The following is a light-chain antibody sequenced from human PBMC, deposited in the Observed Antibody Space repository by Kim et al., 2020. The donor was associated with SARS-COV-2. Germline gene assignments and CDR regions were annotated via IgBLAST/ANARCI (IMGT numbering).Light chain of an antibody. J-gene: IGKJ1*01. CDR2: SAS. Sequence: DIQMTQSPSTLSASVGDRVTITCRASQNIGTCLSWYQQKPGKAPKLLIYSASDLQGGVPSRFRGGVSGTDFTLTISSLQPEDFATYHFLQTSKTPPWTFVQRTQGDIK. CDR3: LQTSKTPPWT. V-gene: IGKV1-39*01. CDR1: QNIGTC.